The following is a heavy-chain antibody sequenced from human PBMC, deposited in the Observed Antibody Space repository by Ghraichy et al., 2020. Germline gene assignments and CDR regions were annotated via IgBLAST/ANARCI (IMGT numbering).Heavy chain of an antibody. CDR1: GFTFSSYS. V-gene: IGHV3-48*02. J-gene: IGHJ3*02. Sequence: GGSLRLSCAASGFTFSSYSMNWVRQAPGKGLEWVSYISSSSSTIYYADSVKGRFTISRDNAKNSLYLQMNSLRDEDTAVYNCARDRSVVTPGRVAFDIWGQGTMVTVSS. CDR3: ARDRSVVTPGRVAFDI. D-gene: IGHD4-23*01. CDR2: ISSSSSTI.